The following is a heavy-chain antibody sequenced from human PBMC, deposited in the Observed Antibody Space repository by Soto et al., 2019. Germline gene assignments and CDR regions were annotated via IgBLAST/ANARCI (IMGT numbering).Heavy chain of an antibody. CDR1: RFTFENYA. D-gene: IGHD6-19*01. V-gene: IGHV3-9*01. Sequence: PGGSLRLSCAASRFTFENYAMHWVRQAPGKGLEWVSGISWESGIIGYADSVKGRFTISRDNAKNFLYLQMDSLRAEDTALYYCAKVNTGWSGSPIDYWLQGTLVTVSS. CDR3: AKVNTGWSGSPIDY. J-gene: IGHJ4*02. CDR2: ISWESGII.